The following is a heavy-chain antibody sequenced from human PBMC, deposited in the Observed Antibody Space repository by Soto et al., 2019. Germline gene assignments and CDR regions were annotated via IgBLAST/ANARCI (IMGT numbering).Heavy chain of an antibody. J-gene: IGHJ4*02. V-gene: IGHV3-30*18. CDR2: ISYDGSNK. Sequence: GGSLRLSCAASGFTFSSYGMHWVRQAPGKGLEWVAVISYDGSNKYYADSVKGRFTISRDNSKNTLYLQMNSLRAEDTAVYYCAKIPPHYYDRSGFHRAPEPIDYWGQGPRVTVSS. D-gene: IGHD3-22*01. CDR1: GFTFSSYG. CDR3: AKIPPHYYDRSGFHRAPEPIDY.